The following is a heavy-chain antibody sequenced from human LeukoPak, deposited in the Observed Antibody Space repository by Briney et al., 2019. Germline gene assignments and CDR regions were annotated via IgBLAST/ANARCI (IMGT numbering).Heavy chain of an antibody. V-gene: IGHV3-66*01. D-gene: IGHD5-24*01. Sequence: GGSLRLSCVGSRFSVSGNYMRWVRQAPGKGLGWVSFINTGGSTYYADSVKGRFTISRDNSKNTLFLQMNSLRAEDTAVYYCARGGLHSDFDSWGQGTLVTVSS. J-gene: IGHJ4*02. CDR2: INTGGST. CDR3: ARGGLHSDFDS. CDR1: RFSVSGNY.